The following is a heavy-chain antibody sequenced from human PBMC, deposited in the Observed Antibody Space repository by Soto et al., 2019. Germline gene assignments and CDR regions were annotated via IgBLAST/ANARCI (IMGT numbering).Heavy chain of an antibody. J-gene: IGHJ4*02. V-gene: IGHV4-59*01. CDR3: AGYDSSGYYLSVDY. CDR1: GGSISSYY. Sequence: ASETLSLTCTVSGGSISSYYWSWIRQPPGKGLEWIGYIYYSGSTNYNPSLKSRVTISVDTSKNQFSLKLSSVTAADTAVYYCAGYDSSGYYLSVDYWGQGTLVTVSS. D-gene: IGHD3-22*01. CDR2: IYYSGST.